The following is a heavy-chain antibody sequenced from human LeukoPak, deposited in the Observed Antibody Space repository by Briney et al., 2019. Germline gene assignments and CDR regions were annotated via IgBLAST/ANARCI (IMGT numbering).Heavy chain of an antibody. V-gene: IGHV3-48*02. CDR1: GFTFSNYG. CDR2: IGTSSDTI. Sequence: PGGSLRLSCAASGFTFSNYGMNWVRQAPGRGLEWVSYIGTSSDTIYYADSVEGRFTISRDNAKNSLYLQMNSLRDEDTAVYYCARHDYGGNSGDNWGQGTLVTVSS. CDR3: ARHDYGGNSGDN. J-gene: IGHJ4*02. D-gene: IGHD4-23*01.